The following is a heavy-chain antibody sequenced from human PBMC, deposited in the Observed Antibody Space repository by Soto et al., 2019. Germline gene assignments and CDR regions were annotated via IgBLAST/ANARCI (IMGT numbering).Heavy chain of an antibody. D-gene: IGHD6-19*01. CDR1: GGSISSGGYS. V-gene: IGHV4-34*01. CDR3: ARGVSSRPRFDI. J-gene: IGHJ6*02. Sequence: PSETLSLTCAVSGGSISSGGYSWSWIRQPPGKGLEWIGEINHSGSTNYNPSLKSRVTISVDTSKNQFSLKLSSVTAADTAVYYCARGVSSRPRFDIWGQGTTVTVSS. CDR2: INHSGST.